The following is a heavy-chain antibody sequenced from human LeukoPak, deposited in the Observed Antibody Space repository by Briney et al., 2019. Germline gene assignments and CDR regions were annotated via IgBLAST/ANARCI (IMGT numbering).Heavy chain of an antibody. V-gene: IGHV3-30*18. CDR1: GFTFSNYG. CDR2: ISYDGSNK. Sequence: PGGSLRLSCAASGFTFSNYGMHWVRQAPGKGLEWAAVISYDGSNKYYADSVKGRFTISRDNSKNTLRLQMNSLSAEDTAVYYCAKDNARKYYYGSGSNYNGMIDYWGQGTLVTVSS. J-gene: IGHJ4*02. D-gene: IGHD3-10*01. CDR3: AKDNARKYYYGSGSNYNGMIDY.